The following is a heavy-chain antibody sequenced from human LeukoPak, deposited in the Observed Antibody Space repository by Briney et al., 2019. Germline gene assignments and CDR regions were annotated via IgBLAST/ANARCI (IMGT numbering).Heavy chain of an antibody. D-gene: IGHD3-22*01. V-gene: IGHV3-23*01. CDR1: GFTFSSYA. CDR2: ISGSGGST. CDR3: AKFYDSSGYFNWFDP. J-gene: IGHJ5*02. Sequence: GGSLRLSCAASGFTFSSYAMSRVRQAPGKGLEWVSAISGSGGSTYYADSVKGRFTISRDNSKNTLYLQMNSLRAEDTAVYYCAKFYDSSGYFNWFDPWGQGTLVTVSS.